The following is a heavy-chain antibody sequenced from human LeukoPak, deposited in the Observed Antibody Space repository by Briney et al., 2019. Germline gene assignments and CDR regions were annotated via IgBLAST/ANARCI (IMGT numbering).Heavy chain of an antibody. J-gene: IGHJ4*02. Sequence: GASVKVSCKASGYTFTGYYMHWVRQAPGQGLEWMGWINPNSGGTNYAQKFQGRVTMTRDTSISTAYMGLSRLRSDDTAVYYCAGQLPYYYDSSGYPAVFDYWGQGTLVTVSS. V-gene: IGHV1-2*02. CDR1: GYTFTGYY. CDR2: INPNSGGT. D-gene: IGHD3-22*01. CDR3: AGQLPYYYDSSGYPAVFDY.